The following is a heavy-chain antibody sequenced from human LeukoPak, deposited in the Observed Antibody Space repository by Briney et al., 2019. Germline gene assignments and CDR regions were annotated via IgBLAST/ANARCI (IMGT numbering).Heavy chain of an antibody. J-gene: IGHJ1*01. CDR3: ASAPPEIGGNSPQYSRH. D-gene: IGHD4-23*01. Sequence: PGGSLRLSCAASGFTFSPYWMHWVRQAPGKGLVWVSRIKSDGSTNYADSVKGRFTISRDNAKNTVSLQMNSLRAEDTGVYFCASAPPEIGGNSPQYSRHWGPGTLVTVSS. CDR1: GFTFSPYW. CDR2: IKSDGST. V-gene: IGHV3-74*01.